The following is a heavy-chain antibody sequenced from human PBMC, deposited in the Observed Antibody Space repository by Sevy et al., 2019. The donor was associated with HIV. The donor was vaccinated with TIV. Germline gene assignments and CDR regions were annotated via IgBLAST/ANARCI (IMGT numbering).Heavy chain of an antibody. CDR2: ISGSGDST. Sequence: GGSLRLSCAASAFSFNTYAMSWVRRAPGKGLEWVSTISGSGDSTFYSDSVKGRFTISRDNSKNTLYLQMNSLRAEDTAVYYCAKPRGSFYFDYWGHGTLVTVSS. D-gene: IGHD3-16*01. J-gene: IGHJ4*01. CDR1: AFSFNTYA. V-gene: IGHV3-23*01. CDR3: AKPRGSFYFDY.